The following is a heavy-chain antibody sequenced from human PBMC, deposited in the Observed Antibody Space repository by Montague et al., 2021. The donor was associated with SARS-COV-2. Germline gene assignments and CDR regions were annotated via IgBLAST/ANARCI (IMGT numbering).Heavy chain of an antibody. Sequence: CAISGDRVSSNSAAWNWISQSPSRGLEWLGRTYYSSKWYNDYAVSVKSRITINPDTSKNQFSLQLNSVTPEDTAVYYCARGGSWLYYFDYWGQGTLVTVSS. V-gene: IGHV6-1*01. CDR2: TYYSSKWYN. D-gene: IGHD6-13*01. J-gene: IGHJ4*02. CDR1: GDRVSSNSAA. CDR3: ARGGSWLYYFDY.